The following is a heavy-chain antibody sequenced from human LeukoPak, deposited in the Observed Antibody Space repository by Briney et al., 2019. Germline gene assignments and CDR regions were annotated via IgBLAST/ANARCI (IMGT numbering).Heavy chain of an antibody. V-gene: IGHV3-11*01. J-gene: IGHJ5*02. CDR3: ARAVGLTSRVDWFDP. CDR1: GFTFSDYY. CDR2: ISSSGITI. D-gene: IGHD4-23*01. Sequence: GGSLRLSCAASGFTFSDYYVSWIRQAPGKGLEWGSYISSSGITIYYADSVKGRFTISRDNAKNSLYLQMNRLRAEDTAVYYCARAVGLTSRVDWFDPWGQGTLVTVSS.